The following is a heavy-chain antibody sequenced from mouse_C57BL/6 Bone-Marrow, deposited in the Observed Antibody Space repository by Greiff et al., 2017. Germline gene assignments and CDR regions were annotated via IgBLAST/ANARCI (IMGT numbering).Heavy chain of an antibody. D-gene: IGHD2-1*01. CDR2: IHPNSGST. CDR1: GYTFTSYW. J-gene: IGHJ2*01. V-gene: IGHV1-64*01. Sequence: VKLQQPGAELVKPGASVKLSCKASGYTFTSYWMHWVKQRPGQGLEWIGMIHPNSGSTNYNEKFKSKATLTVDKSSSTAYMQLSSLTSEDSAVYYCARRAPFYYGNSYYFDYWGQGTTLTVSS. CDR3: ARRAPFYYGNSYYFDY.